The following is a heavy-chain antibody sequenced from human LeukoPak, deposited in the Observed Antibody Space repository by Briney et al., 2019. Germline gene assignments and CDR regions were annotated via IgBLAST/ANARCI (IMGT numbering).Heavy chain of an antibody. J-gene: IGHJ4*02. CDR3: ARLTSDSSSWYGHELFDY. Sequence: SETLSLTCTVSGGSISSSSYYWGWIRQPPGKGLEWIGSIYYSGSTYYNPSLKSRVTISVDTSKNQFSLKLSSVTAADTAVYYCARLTSDSSSWYGHELFDYWGQGTLVTVSS. V-gene: IGHV4-39*01. D-gene: IGHD6-13*01. CDR1: GGSISSSSYY. CDR2: IYYSGST.